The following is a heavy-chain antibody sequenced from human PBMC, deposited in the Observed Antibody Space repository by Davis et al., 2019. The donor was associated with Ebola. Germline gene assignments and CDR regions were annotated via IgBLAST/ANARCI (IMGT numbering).Heavy chain of an antibody. CDR1: RGTFSRYA. CDR3: SRGRAGGTQSDH. Sequence: SVPVSCKASRGTFSRYAISWVRQAPGQGLEWMGGIIPIFGTANYAQKFRDRVTITADESTTTAYMELTSLTSEDTAVYYCSRGRAGGTQSDHWGQGTLVTVSS. V-gene: IGHV1-69*13. D-gene: IGHD3-10*01. CDR2: IIPIFGTA. J-gene: IGHJ5*02.